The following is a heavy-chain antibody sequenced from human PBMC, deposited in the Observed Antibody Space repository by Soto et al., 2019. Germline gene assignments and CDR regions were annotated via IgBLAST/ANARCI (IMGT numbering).Heavy chain of an antibody. CDR1: GYTFTSYA. CDR3: ARSGAPAAY. Sequence: QVQLVQSGAEVKKPGASVKVSCKASGYTFTSYAISWVRQAPGQGLEWMGWISAYNGNTNYAQKLQGRVTMTTDTSPTTAYREPRRLCSDDTAVYYGARSGAPAAYWGQGTRVTVSP. V-gene: IGHV1-18*01. CDR2: ISAYNGNT. J-gene: IGHJ4*02. D-gene: IGHD6-25*01.